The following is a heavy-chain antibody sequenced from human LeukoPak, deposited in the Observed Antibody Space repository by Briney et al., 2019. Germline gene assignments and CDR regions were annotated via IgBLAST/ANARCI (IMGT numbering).Heavy chain of an antibody. Sequence: GGSLRLSCAASGFTFSSYGMHWVRQAPGKGLEWVAFIRHDGSNKYYADSVKGRFTISRDNSKNTLYLQMNSLRAEDTAVYYCAKGDGYNTPDYWGQGTLVTVSS. CDR2: IRHDGSNK. CDR3: AKGDGYNTPDY. D-gene: IGHD5-24*01. J-gene: IGHJ4*02. CDR1: GFTFSSYG. V-gene: IGHV3-30*02.